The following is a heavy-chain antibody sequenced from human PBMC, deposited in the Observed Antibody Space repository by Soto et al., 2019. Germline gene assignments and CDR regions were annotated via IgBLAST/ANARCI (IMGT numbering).Heavy chain of an antibody. V-gene: IGHV1-46*01. D-gene: IGHD2-15*01. CDR3: ARDRRKAEDIVVVVAATRRYYCGMDV. Sequence: QVQLVQSGAEVKKPGASVKVSCKASGYTFTSYYMHWVRQAPGQGLEWMGIINPSGGSTSYAQKIQGRVTMTRDTYTSTVYMELSSLRAEDKAVYYCARDRRKAEDIVVVVAATRRYYCGMDVWGQGTTVTVSS. CDR2: INPSGGST. J-gene: IGHJ6*02. CDR1: GYTFTSYY.